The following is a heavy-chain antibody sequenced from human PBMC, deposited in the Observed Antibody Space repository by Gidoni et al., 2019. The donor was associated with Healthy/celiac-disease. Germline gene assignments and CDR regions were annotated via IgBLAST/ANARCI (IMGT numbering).Heavy chain of an antibody. Sequence: EVQLLESGGGLVQPGGSLRLSCAASGFTFSSYSMSWVRQAPGKGLEGVSAISGSGGSTYYADSVKGRFTISRDNSKNTLYLQMNSLRAEDTAVYYCATRNGGLYYFDYWGQGTLVTVSS. CDR2: ISGSGGST. V-gene: IGHV3-23*01. D-gene: IGHD7-27*01. CDR1: GFTFSSYS. J-gene: IGHJ4*02. CDR3: ATRNGGLYYFDY.